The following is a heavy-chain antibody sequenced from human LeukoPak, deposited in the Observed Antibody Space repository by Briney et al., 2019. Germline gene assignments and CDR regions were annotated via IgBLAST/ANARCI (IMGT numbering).Heavy chain of an antibody. D-gene: IGHD3-16*02. CDR1: GFTFSSYG. V-gene: IGHV3-30*18. Sequence: GRSLRLSCAASGFTFSSYGMHWVRQAPGKGLEWVAVISYGGSNKYYADSVKGRFTISRDNSKNTLYLQMNSLRAEDTAVYYCAKDFLGTYYDYVWGSYRYTGFDYWGQGTLVTVSS. CDR3: AKDFLGTYYDYVWGSYRYTGFDY. J-gene: IGHJ4*02. CDR2: ISYGGSNK.